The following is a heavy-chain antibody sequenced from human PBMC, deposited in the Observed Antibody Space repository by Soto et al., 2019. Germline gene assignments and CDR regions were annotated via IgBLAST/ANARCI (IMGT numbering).Heavy chain of an antibody. Sequence: SGPTLVNPTQTLTLTCTFSGFSLSTSGMCVSWIRQPPGKALEWLALIDWDDDKYYSTSLKTRLTISKDTSKNQVVLTVTNMDPVDTATYYCARTRGTGYYPSNWFDPWGQGTLVTVSS. CDR2: IDWDDDK. D-gene: IGHD3-9*01. J-gene: IGHJ5*02. CDR3: ARTRGTGYYPSNWFDP. V-gene: IGHV2-70*01. CDR1: GFSLSTSGMC.